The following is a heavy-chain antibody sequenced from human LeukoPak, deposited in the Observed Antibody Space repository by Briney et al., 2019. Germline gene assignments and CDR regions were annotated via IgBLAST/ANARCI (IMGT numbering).Heavy chain of an antibody. CDR3: ARNNDRYLGSFDY. CDR1: GFTFDDYA. Sequence: PGGSLRLSCAASGFTFDDYAMHWVRQAPGKGLEWVSVIYSGGSTYYADSVKGRFTISRDNSKNTVFLQMNSLRAEDTAVYYCARNNDRYLGSFDYWGQGTLVTVSS. J-gene: IGHJ4*02. D-gene: IGHD3-16*01. CDR2: IYSGGST. V-gene: IGHV3-53*01.